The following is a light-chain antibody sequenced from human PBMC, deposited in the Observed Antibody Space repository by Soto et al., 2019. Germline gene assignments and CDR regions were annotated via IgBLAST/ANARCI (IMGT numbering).Light chain of an antibody. J-gene: IGLJ1*01. Sequence: QSALTQPPSVSGSPGQSVTISCTGTSSDVGSYNRLSWYQQPPGTAPKLIMYEVNTRPSGVPDRFSGSKSGSTASLTISGIQAEDEADYYCSLYISGSTDGFAKGTKVTVL. V-gene: IGLV2-18*01. CDR2: EVN. CDR1: SSDVGSYNR. CDR3: SLYISGSTDG.